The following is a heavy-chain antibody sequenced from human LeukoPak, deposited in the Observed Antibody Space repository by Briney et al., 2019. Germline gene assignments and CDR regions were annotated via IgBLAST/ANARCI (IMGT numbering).Heavy chain of an antibody. Sequence: SETLSLTCTVSGGSISSYYWSWIRQPPGKGLEWIGYIYYSGSTDYNPSLKSRVTISVDTSKNQFSLKLSSVTAADTAVYYCARHYSSSSKNYYYYYYMDVWGKGTTVTVSS. CDR2: IYYSGST. J-gene: IGHJ6*03. D-gene: IGHD6-6*01. CDR1: GGSISSYY. V-gene: IGHV4-59*01. CDR3: ARHYSSSSKNYYYYYYMDV.